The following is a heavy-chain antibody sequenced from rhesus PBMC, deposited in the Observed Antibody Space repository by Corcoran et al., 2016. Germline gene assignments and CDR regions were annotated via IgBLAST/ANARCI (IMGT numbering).Heavy chain of an antibody. Sequence: QVQLQESGPGLVKPSETLSLTRAVYGGSTSAYYYWLRIRQPPGKGLEWIGQIYGGSGSTYYNPSLKSRVTVSKDTSKNQFSLKLSSVTVADTAVYYCARRDWGDFYWGQGVLVTVSS. J-gene: IGHJ4*01. V-gene: IGHV4-143*01. CDR2: IYGGSGST. CDR3: ARRDWGDFY. D-gene: IGHD3-34*01. CDR1: GGSTSAYYY.